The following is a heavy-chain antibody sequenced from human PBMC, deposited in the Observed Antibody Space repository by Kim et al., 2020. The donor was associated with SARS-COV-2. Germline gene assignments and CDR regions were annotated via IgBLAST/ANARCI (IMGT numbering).Heavy chain of an antibody. CDR2: IYPGDSDT. CDR1: GYSFTSYW. CDR3: ARLKRITIFGVVIEGPFDI. D-gene: IGHD3-3*01. V-gene: IGHV5-51*01. J-gene: IGHJ3*02. Sequence: GESLKISCKGSGYSFTSYWIGWVRRMPGKGLEWMGIIYPGDSDTRYSPSFQSQVTISADKSISTAYLQWSSLKASDTAMYYCARLKRITIFGVVIEGPFDIWGQGTMVTVSS.